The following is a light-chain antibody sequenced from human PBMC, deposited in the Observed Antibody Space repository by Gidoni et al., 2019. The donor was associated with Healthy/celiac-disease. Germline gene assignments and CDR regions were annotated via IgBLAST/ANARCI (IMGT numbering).Light chain of an antibody. J-gene: IGKJ3*01. CDR2: DAS. CDR3: QQRSNWPFT. CDR1: QSVSSY. Sequence: DIVLTQSPATLSLSPGERATLSCRASQSVSSYLAWYQQKPGQAPRLLIYDASNRATGIPARFSGSGSGTDFTLTISSLEPEDFAVYYCQQRSNWPFTFGPETKVDIK. V-gene: IGKV3-11*01.